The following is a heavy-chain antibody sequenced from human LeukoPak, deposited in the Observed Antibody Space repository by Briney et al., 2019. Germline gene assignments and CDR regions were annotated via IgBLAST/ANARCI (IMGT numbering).Heavy chain of an antibody. D-gene: IGHD3-10*01. CDR1: GGSFSGYN. V-gene: IGHV4-34*01. Sequence: SETLSLTCAVYGGSFSGYNWSWIRQPPGKGLEWIGEINHSGSTNYNPSLKSRVTISVDTSKNQFSLKLSSVTAADTAVYYCARRRLYYGSGSYYKRGTDAFDIWGQGTMVTVSS. J-gene: IGHJ3*02. CDR3: ARRRLYYGSGSYYKRGTDAFDI. CDR2: INHSGST.